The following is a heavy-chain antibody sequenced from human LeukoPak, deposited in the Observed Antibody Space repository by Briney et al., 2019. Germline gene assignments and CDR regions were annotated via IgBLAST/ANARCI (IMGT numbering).Heavy chain of an antibody. CDR1: GGSISSYY. D-gene: IGHD6-13*01. CDR3: ARWGGSSWYGGYYFDY. J-gene: IGHJ4*02. V-gene: IGHV4-59*01. CDR2: IYYSGST. Sequence: SETLSLTCTVSGGSISSYYWSWIRQPPGKGLEWIGYIYYSGSTNYNPSLKSRVTISVDTSKNQFSLKLSSVTAADTAVYYCARWGGSSWYGGYYFDYWGQGTLVTVSS.